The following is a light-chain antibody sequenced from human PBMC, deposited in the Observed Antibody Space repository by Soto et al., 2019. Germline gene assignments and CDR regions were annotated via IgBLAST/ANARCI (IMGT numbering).Light chain of an antibody. CDR3: CSYAGTSALV. J-gene: IGLJ2*01. Sequence: QSVLTQPASVSGSPGQSITISCTGTNSDIGSYDLVSWYQQHPGKAPKLMIYEVSKRPSGLSNRFSGSKSGNTASLTISGLQAEDGADYYCCSYAGTSALVFGGGTSLTVL. V-gene: IGLV2-23*02. CDR1: NSDIGSYDL. CDR2: EVS.